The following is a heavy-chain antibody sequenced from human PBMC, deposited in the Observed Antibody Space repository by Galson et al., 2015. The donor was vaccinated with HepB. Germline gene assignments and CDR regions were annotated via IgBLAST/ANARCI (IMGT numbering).Heavy chain of an antibody. Sequence: SLRLSCAASGFTFSSYGMHWVRQAPGKGLEWVAVIWYDGSNKYYADSVKGRFTISRDNSKNTLYLQMNSLRAEDTAVYYCARDGDSDCSTTTCRNCMDVWGKGTTVTVSS. V-gene: IGHV3-33*01. D-gene: IGHD2-2*01. CDR3: ARDGDSDCSTTTCRNCMDV. J-gene: IGHJ6*03. CDR2: IWYDGSNK. CDR1: GFTFSSYG.